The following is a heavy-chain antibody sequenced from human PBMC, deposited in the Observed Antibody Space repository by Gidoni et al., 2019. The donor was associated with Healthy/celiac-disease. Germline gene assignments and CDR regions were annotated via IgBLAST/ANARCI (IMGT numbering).Heavy chain of an antibody. V-gene: IGHV4-34*01. J-gene: IGHJ4*02. CDR2: INHSGST. CDR1: GGSFSGYY. CDR3: ARLKYYYGSGSYYPAFDY. D-gene: IGHD3-10*01. Sequence: QVQLQQWGAGLLKPSETLSLTCAVYGGSFSGYYWSWIRQPPGKGLEWIGEINHSGSTNYNPSLKSRVTISVDTSKNQFSLKLSSVTAADTAVYYCARLKYYYGSGSYYPAFDYWGQGTLVTVSS.